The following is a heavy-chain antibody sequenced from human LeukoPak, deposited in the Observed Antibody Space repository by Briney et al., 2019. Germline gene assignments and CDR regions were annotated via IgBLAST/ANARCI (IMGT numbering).Heavy chain of an antibody. Sequence: PSETLSLTCTVSGYSISSGYYWGWIRPPPGKGLEWVGSIYHSGNTYYNPFLKSRVTISVDASKNQFSLKLSSVTAADTAVYYCARVGTGTTFGGDYYYYMDVWGKGTTVTVSS. CDR3: ARVGTGTTFGGDYYYYMDV. D-gene: IGHD1-1*01. J-gene: IGHJ6*03. CDR2: IYHSGNT. V-gene: IGHV4-38-2*02. CDR1: GYSISSGYY.